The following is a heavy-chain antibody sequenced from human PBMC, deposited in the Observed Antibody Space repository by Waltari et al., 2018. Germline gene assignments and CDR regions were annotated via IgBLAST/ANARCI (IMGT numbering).Heavy chain of an antibody. CDR3: ARGPRDDYYIWGSYRPYYFDY. Sequence: QVQLQESGPGLVKPSETLSLTCAVSGYSISSGYYWGWIRQPPGKGLEWIGSIYHSGSTYYNPSLKSRVTISVDTSKNQFSLKLSSVTAADTAVYYCARGPRDDYYIWGSYRPYYFDYWGQGTLVTVSS. CDR1: GYSISSGYY. CDR2: IYHSGST. D-gene: IGHD3-16*02. V-gene: IGHV4-38-2*01. J-gene: IGHJ4*02.